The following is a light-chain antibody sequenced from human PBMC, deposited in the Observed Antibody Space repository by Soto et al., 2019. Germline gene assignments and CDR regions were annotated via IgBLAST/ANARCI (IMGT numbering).Light chain of an antibody. Sequence: EILLTQSPDSLSLSPGDRATLSCRASQSFSSTFFAWYQQKPGQAPRLLIYGASSRATGIPDRFIGSGSGTDFPLTLSRPEPEDFAVYYCQQDARSVPCGQGTNGEIK. V-gene: IGKV3-20*01. CDR2: GAS. CDR1: QSFSSTF. CDR3: QQDARSVP. J-gene: IGKJ1*01.